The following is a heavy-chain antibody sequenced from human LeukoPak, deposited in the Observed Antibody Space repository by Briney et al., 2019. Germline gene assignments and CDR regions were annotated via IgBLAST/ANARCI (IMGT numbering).Heavy chain of an antibody. J-gene: IGHJ4*02. CDR1: GFTFTNYA. CDR3: ARDTTLVVPAATLDY. D-gene: IGHD2-2*01. CDR2: VTGSGDST. Sequence: GGSLRLSCAASGFTFTNYAMSWVRQAPGKGLEWVSTVTGSGDSTFYAVSVKGRFTISRDNSKNTLFLQMNSLRAEDTAVYYCARDTTLVVPAATLDYWGQGTLVTVSS. V-gene: IGHV3-23*01.